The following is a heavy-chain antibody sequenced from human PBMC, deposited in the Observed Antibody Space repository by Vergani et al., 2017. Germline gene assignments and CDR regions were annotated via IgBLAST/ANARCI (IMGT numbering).Heavy chain of an antibody. CDR1: GYTITDYY. J-gene: IGHJ5*02. V-gene: IGHV1-2*02. CDR3: ARGRPYGGWFVP. CDR2: INPNSGGT. D-gene: IGHD4-17*01. Sequence: QVHLVQSGSEVKKPGASVKVSCKASGYTITDYYIHWVRHAPGQRLEWMGWINPNSGGTEYAQKFQSRVTMTWDTSTTTAYVDLSSLRSDDTAVYYCARGRPYGGWFVPWVQGTLVTVSS.